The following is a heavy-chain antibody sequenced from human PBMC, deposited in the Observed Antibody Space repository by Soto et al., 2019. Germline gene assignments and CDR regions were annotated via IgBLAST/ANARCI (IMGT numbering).Heavy chain of an antibody. V-gene: IGHV1-18*01. CDR1: GYTFTSYG. J-gene: IGHJ4*02. CDR2: ISAYNGNT. D-gene: IGHD3-22*01. Sequence: GASVKVSCKASGYTFTSYGISWVRQAPGQGLEWMGWISAYNGNTNYAQKLQGRVTMTTDTSTSTAYMELRSLRSDDTAVYYCARGVENYDSSGYYQPHFDYWGQGTLVTAPQ. CDR3: ARGVENYDSSGYYQPHFDY.